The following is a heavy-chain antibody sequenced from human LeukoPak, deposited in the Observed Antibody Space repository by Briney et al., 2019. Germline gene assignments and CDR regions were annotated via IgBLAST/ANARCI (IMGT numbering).Heavy chain of an antibody. J-gene: IGHJ4*02. V-gene: IGHV1-18*01. CDR3: ARGEVGGSYGIAFDY. CDR1: GYTFISYG. CDR2: ISAYNGST. D-gene: IGHD1-26*01. Sequence: ASVKVSCKASGYTFISYGISWVRQAPGQGLEWMGWISAYNGSTNYAQKFQGGVTMTTDTSTSTAYMELRSLRSDDTAVYYCARGEVGGSYGIAFDYWGQGTLVTVSS.